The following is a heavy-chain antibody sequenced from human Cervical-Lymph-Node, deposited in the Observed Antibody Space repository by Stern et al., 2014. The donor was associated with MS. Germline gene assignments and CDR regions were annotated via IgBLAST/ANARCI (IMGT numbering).Heavy chain of an antibody. CDR2: IYYSGST. CDR3: ARDIVGAAYFDY. V-gene: IGHV4-59*01. CDR1: GGSISSYY. D-gene: IGHD1-26*01. J-gene: IGHJ4*02. Sequence: VQLVESGPGLVKPSETLSLTCTVSGGSISSYYWSWIRQPPGKGLEWIGYIYYSGSTNYNPSLKSRVAISVDTSKNQSSLKLSSVTAADTAVYYCARDIVGAAYFDYWGQGTLVTVSS.